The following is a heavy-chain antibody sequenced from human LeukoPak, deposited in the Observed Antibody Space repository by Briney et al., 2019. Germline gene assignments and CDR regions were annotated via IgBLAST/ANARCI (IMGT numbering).Heavy chain of an antibody. D-gene: IGHD2/OR15-2a*01. CDR2: IWYDGTNK. J-gene: IGHJ4*02. CDR1: GFIFDDYG. V-gene: IGHV3-33*08. CDR3: AREGPHGNSQFDY. Sequence: PGRSLRLSCATSGFIFDDYGMHWVRQAPGKGLEWVALIWYDGTNKYYTDSVKGRLTISRDNSKNTLYLQMNSLRAEDTAVYYCAREGPHGNSQFDYWGQGTLVTVSS.